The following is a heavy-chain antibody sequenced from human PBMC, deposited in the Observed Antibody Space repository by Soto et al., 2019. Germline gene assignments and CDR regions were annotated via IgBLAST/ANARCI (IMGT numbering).Heavy chain of an antibody. CDR2: ISGPGTAT. D-gene: IGHD3-10*02. CDR3: GKDVLPTDGRLCFDS. Sequence: EVQLLESGGGLVQPGGSLRLSCAASGFTFSGYVMSWVRQAPGKGLEGVSGISGPGTATWYEESVKGRFTISRDKSMNELSLQMNSLTAEDTGVYLCGKDVLPTDGRLCFDSWGQGTLVTVSS. CDR1: GFTFSGYV. J-gene: IGHJ5*01. V-gene: IGHV3-23*01.